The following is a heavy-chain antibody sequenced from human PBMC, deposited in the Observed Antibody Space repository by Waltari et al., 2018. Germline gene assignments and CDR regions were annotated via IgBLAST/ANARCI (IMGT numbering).Heavy chain of an antibody. CDR3: AKQEYYDSSGYYDY. J-gene: IGHJ4*02. CDR2: ISYDGSNK. D-gene: IGHD3-22*01. CDR1: GFTFSSYA. Sequence: QVQLVESGGGVVQPGRSLRLSCAASGFTFSSYAMHWFRQAPGKGLEWVAVISYDGSNKYYADSVKGRFTISRDNSKNTLYLQMNSLRAEDTAVYYCAKQEYYDSSGYYDYWGQGTLVTVSS. V-gene: IGHV3-30*01.